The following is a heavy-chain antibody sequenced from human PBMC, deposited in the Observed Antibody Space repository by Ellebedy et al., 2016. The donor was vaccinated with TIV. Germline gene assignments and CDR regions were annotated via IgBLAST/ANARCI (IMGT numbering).Heavy chain of an antibody. CDR2: IVGTGA. CDR1: GFTFRSYA. V-gene: IGHV3-23*01. D-gene: IGHD4-23*01. J-gene: IGHJ3*01. Sequence: GESLKISCAASGFTFRSYAMAWVRQAPGKGLEWVSGIVGTGAQRYADSVKGRFTVSRDTSKNPLYLQMNSLRVEDTAIYYCARDPVGVGPAFDVWGQGTMVTVSS. CDR3: ARDPVGVGPAFDV.